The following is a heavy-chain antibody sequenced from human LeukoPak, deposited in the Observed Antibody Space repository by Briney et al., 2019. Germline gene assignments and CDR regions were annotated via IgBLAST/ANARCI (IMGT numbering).Heavy chain of an antibody. D-gene: IGHD4-17*01. V-gene: IGHV3-23*01. J-gene: IGHJ3*02. CDR3: ARDPNGDYIGACDM. Sequence: GGSLRLSCTASGCTFSAYAMMWVRQAPGKGPEGVAAIRGGGGSAFFADSVKGGLTISRDNSKYTLFLQMNSLRAEDTAGYYCARDPNGDYIGACDMWGPGTMVPVSS. CDR2: IRGGGGSA. CDR1: GCTFSAYA.